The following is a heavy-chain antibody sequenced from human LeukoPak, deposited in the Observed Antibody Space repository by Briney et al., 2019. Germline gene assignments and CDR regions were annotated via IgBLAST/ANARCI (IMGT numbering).Heavy chain of an antibody. J-gene: IGHJ6*02. CDR2: ISYDGSKI. CDR3: ARDPYYYPSGMDV. Sequence: GGSLRLSCAASGFTFGSYPLHWVRQAPGKGLEWVTLISYDGSKIYYADSVKGRFTISRDNSKNTLYLQMNSLRAEDTAVYYCARDPYYYPSGMDVWGQGTTVTVSS. D-gene: IGHD3-22*01. V-gene: IGHV3-30-3*01. CDR1: GFTFGSYP.